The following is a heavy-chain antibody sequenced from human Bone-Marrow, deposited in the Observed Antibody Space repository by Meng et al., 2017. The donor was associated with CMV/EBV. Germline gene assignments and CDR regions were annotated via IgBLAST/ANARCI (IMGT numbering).Heavy chain of an antibody. D-gene: IGHD2-2*01. CDR1: GYSISRGYY. Sequence: SETLSLTCTVSGYSISRGYYWGWIRQPPGKGLEWIGSIYHSGSTYYNPSLKSRVTISVDTSKNQFSLKLSSVTAADTAVYYCGCCSSTSLSRGGEYFDYWGQGTLVTVSS. CDR2: IYHSGST. CDR3: GCCSSTSLSRGGEYFDY. J-gene: IGHJ4*02. V-gene: IGHV4-38-2*02.